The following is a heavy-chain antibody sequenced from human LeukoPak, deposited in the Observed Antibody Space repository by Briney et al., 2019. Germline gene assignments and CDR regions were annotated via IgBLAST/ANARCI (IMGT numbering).Heavy chain of an antibody. D-gene: IGHD2-21*02. CDR3: AKPYCGGDCGSFDY. V-gene: IGHV3-23*01. Sequence: GVSLRLSCAASGFTFSSYAMTWVRQAPGKGLEWVSAISGSGGSTYYADSVKGRFTISRDNSTNTLHLQMNSLRAEDTAVYYCAKPYCGGDCGSFDYWGQGTLVTVSS. J-gene: IGHJ4*02. CDR1: GFTFSSYA. CDR2: ISGSGGST.